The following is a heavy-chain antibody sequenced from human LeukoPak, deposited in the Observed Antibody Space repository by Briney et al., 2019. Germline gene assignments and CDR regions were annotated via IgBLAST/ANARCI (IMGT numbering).Heavy chain of an antibody. CDR3: ARGPLLEVAGRELSY. D-gene: IGHD6-19*01. V-gene: IGHV1-8*01. CDR1: GYTFSNYD. CDR2: MNPNNANT. Sequence: ASVKVSCKTSGYTFSNYDLNWVRQATGQGLEWMGWMNPNNANTGYAQKFQGRLTMTRDISISTAYMELSSLTSEDTAVYYRARGPLLEVAGRELSYWGQGTLVTVSS. J-gene: IGHJ4*02.